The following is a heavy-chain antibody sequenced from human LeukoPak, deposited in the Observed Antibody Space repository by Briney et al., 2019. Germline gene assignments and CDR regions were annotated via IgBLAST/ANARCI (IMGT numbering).Heavy chain of an antibody. V-gene: IGHV4-30-4*01. D-gene: IGHD3-10*01. J-gene: IGHJ5*02. CDR2: INYSGST. Sequence: LSLTCTVSGGSISSDNYQWSWIRQPPGKGLEWIGYINYSGSTYYNPSLKSRVTISVDTSKNHFSLKLSSVTAADTAVYYCARYGSGSTWFDPWGQGTLVTVSS. CDR1: GGSISSDNYQ. CDR3: ARYGSGSTWFDP.